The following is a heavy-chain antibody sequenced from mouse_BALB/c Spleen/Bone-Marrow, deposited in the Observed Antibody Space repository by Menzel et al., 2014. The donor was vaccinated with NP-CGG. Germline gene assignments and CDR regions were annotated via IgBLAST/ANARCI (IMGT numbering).Heavy chain of an antibody. D-gene: IGHD1-1*02. V-gene: IGHV1-69*02. CDR3: TRKHGPLYYFDY. CDR1: GYTFTSYW. J-gene: IGHJ2*01. CDR2: IYPSDSYA. Sequence: QVQLQQSGAELVRPGASVKLSCKASGYTFTSYWINWVKQRPGQGLEWIGNIYPSDSYANYNQKFKDKATLTVDKSSSTAYMQLSSPTSEDSAVYYGTRKHGPLYYFDYWGQGTTLTVSS.